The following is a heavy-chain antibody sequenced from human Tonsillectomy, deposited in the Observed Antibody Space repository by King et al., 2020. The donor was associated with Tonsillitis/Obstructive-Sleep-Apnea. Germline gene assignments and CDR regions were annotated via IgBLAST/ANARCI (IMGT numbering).Heavy chain of an antibody. CDR2: IWYDGSNK. D-gene: IGHD6-6*01. J-gene: IGHJ4*02. CDR1: GFTFSSYD. Sequence: VQLVESGGGVVQPGRSLRLSCAASGFTFSSYDMHWVRQAPGKGLEWVAGIWYDGSNKYYADSVKGRFTISRDNSKKTLYMQMNSLRDEETAVYYGARDGIDSSLSPDYWGQGTLVTVPS. CDR3: ARDGIDSSLSPDY. V-gene: IGHV3-33*01.